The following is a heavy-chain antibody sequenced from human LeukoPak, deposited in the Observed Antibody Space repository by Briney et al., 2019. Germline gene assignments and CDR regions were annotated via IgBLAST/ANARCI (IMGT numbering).Heavy chain of an antibody. CDR2: ISGSGGST. Sequence: PGRSLRLSCAASGFTFSSYAMSWVRQAPGKGLEWVSAISGSGGSTYYADSVKGRFTISRDNSKNTLYLQMNSLRAEDTAVYYCAKGGGDSVLSHFDYWGQGTLVTVSS. CDR3: AKGGGDSVLSHFDY. J-gene: IGHJ4*02. V-gene: IGHV3-23*01. D-gene: IGHD2-8*01. CDR1: GFTFSSYA.